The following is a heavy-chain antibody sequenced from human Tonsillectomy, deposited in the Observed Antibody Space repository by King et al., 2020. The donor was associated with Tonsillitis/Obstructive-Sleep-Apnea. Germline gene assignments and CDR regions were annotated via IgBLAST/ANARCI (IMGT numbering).Heavy chain of an antibody. D-gene: IGHD2-21*01. J-gene: IGHJ4*02. CDR2: ISSSVSSI. V-gene: IGHV3-11*01. CDR1: Y. Sequence: YMSWIRQAPGKVMEWDSYISSSVSSIYYADSVKGRFTISRDNAKNSLYLQMNRQGDEDTAGYYCARRENNAIVIPPPYSCGQRTLFTVS. CDR3: ARRENNAIVIPPPYS.